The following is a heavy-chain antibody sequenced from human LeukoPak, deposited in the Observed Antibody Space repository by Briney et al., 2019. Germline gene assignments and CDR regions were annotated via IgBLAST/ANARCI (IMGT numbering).Heavy chain of an antibody. V-gene: IGHV1-69*05. Sequence: SVKVSCKASGGTFSSYAISWVRQAPGQGLEWMGRIIPIFGTANYAQKFQGRVTITTDESTSTAYMELSSLRSEDTAVYYCARVRWELRRVSAFDIWGQGTMVTVSS. CDR2: IIPIFGTA. D-gene: IGHD1-26*01. CDR3: ARVRWELRRVSAFDI. J-gene: IGHJ3*02. CDR1: GGTFSSYA.